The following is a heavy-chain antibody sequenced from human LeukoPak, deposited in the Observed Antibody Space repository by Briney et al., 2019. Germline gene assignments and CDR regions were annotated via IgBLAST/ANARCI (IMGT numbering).Heavy chain of an antibody. D-gene: IGHD3-22*01. CDR1: GASISSSY. V-gene: IGHV4-4*07. CDR3: ARDQTYYVSSGYYYVTYLQH. CDR2: ISSGGST. Sequence: SETLSLTCTVSGASISSSYCTWIRQPAGEGLEWIGRISSGGSTTYNPSFKSRVSMSLDTSKKQFSLNLTSVTAADTAVYYCARDQTYYVSSGYYYVTYLQHWGQGILVTVSS. J-gene: IGHJ1*01.